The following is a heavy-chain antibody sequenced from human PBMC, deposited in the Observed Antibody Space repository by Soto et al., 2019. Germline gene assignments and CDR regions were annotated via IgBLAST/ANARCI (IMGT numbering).Heavy chain of an antibody. D-gene: IGHD3-10*01. Sequence: QVKLVQSGAEVKKPGASVKVSCKASGYIFTTYAIHWVRQAPGQRLEWMGWITAGNGNTKYSQRFQGRVTITRDTSASTAYMVLSSLRSEDTAVYYCARRGTVVFPQVWFAPWGQGTLVTVSS. CDR3: ARRGTVVFPQVWFAP. CDR1: GYIFTTYA. CDR2: ITAGNGNT. J-gene: IGHJ5*02. V-gene: IGHV1-3*01.